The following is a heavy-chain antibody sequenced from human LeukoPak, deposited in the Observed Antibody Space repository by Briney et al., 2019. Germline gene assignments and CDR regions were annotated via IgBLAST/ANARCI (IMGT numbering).Heavy chain of an antibody. V-gene: IGHV4-59*01. CDR2: IYYSGST. CDR3: ARELRYFDWLLGEPYYYYYYMDV. D-gene: IGHD3-9*01. CDR1: GASISSYY. Sequence: SETLSLTCTVSGASISSYYWSWIRQPPGKGLEWIGYIYYSGSTNYNPSLKSRVTISVDTSKNQFSLRLCSVTAADTAVYYCARELRYFDWLLGEPYYYYYYMDVWGKGTTVTISS. J-gene: IGHJ6*03.